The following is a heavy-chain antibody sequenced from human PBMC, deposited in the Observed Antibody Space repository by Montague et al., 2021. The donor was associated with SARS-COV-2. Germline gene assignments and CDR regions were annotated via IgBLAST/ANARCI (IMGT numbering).Heavy chain of an antibody. V-gene: IGHV4-61*02. CDR2: IYTSGST. J-gene: IGHJ4*02. CDR3: ARESLHLTGYYNDYFDY. D-gene: IGHD3-9*01. Sequence: TLSLTCTVSGGSISSGGYYWNWIRQPAGKGLEWIGRIYTSGSTXYNPSLKSRVTISVDTSKNQFSLKLSSVTAADTAVYYCARESLHLTGYYNDYFDYWGQGTLVTVSS. CDR1: GGSISSGGYY.